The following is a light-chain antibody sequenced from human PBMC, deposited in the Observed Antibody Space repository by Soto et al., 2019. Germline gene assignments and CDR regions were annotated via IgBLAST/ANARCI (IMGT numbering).Light chain of an antibody. CDR1: QNIRTW. V-gene: IGKV1-39*01. CDR3: QQRYSTSWT. Sequence: PMTQSPPTLSASVGARVTITCRASQNIRTWLSWYQQKPGTAPSLLIFDASSLHSGVPSRFRGSGSGTDFTLTISSLKPEDFATDECQQRYSTSWTFGQGTKVDIK. J-gene: IGKJ1*01. CDR2: DAS.